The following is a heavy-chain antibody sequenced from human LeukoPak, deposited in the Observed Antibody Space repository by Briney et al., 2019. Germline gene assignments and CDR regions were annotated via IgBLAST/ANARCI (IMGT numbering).Heavy chain of an antibody. D-gene: IGHD1-26*01. Sequence: GGSLRLSCAASGFTFNNYGMHWVRQAPGKGPEWVAFMRYDGSNKYYADSVKGRFTISRDNSKNTLYLQMNSLRAEDTAVYYCARDKLVGATILDFWGQGTLVTVSS. J-gene: IGHJ4*02. CDR3: ARDKLVGATILDF. CDR2: MRYDGSNK. V-gene: IGHV3-30*02. CDR1: GFTFNNYG.